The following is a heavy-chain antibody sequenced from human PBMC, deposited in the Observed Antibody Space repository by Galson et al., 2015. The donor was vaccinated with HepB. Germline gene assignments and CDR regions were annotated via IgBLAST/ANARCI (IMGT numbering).Heavy chain of an antibody. Sequence: SLRLSCAACGFTFSNYAMHWARRVPGKGLEWVAVLSYDGGSKLYADSVRGRFTTSRDNSKNTLYLQMNSLRAEDTAVYFCAKLGSAGGFDYWGQGTRVTVSS. J-gene: IGHJ4*02. CDR1: GFTFSNYA. V-gene: IGHV3-30-3*02. CDR2: LSYDGGSK. D-gene: IGHD6-19*01. CDR3: AKLGSAGGFDY.